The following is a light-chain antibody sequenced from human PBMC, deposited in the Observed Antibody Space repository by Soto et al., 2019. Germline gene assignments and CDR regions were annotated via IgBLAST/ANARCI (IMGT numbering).Light chain of an antibody. CDR1: QTITPTF. Sequence: LTQSPGTLSLYHGERATLYCRASQTITPTFLAWYQQKPGQAPRLLIYGASSRATDIPDRFSGSGSGTDFTLTISKLEPDDFPVYYCVQFGGSPSFGGGANVDI. V-gene: IGKV3-20*01. CDR2: GAS. J-gene: IGKJ4*01. CDR3: VQFGGSPS.